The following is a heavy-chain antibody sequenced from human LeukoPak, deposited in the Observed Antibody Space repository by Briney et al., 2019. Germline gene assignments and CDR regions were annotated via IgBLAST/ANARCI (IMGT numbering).Heavy chain of an antibody. V-gene: IGHV3-23*01. D-gene: IGHD3-3*01. J-gene: IGHJ6*02. Sequence: LTGGSLRLSCAASGFTFSSYAMSWVRQAPGKGLEWVSAISGSGGSTYYADSVKGRFTISRDNSKNTLYLPMNSLRAEDTAVYYCASLPGHDFSEGYYYGMDVWGQGTTVTVSS. CDR3: ASLPGHDFSEGYYYGMDV. CDR1: GFTFSSYA. CDR2: ISGSGGST.